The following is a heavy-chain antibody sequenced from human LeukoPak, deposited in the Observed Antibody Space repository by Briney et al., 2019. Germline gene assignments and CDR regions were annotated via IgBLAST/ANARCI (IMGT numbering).Heavy chain of an antibody. J-gene: IGHJ4*02. CDR1: GFTFSSYG. CDR2: IKQDGSEK. CDR3: AKDNRRHYTSGPNPDSLH. V-gene: IGHV3-7*03. Sequence: GGSLRLSCAASGFTFSSYGMSWVRQAPGKGLEWVANIKQDGSEKYYVDSVKGRFTISRDNAKNSLYLQMNSLRVEDTAFYYCAKDNRRHYTSGPNPDSLHWGQGALVTVSS. D-gene: IGHD6-19*01.